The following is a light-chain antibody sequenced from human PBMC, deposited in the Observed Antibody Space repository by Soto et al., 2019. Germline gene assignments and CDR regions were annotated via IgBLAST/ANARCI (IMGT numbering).Light chain of an antibody. CDR3: SSYTTSNTRQIV. V-gene: IGLV2-14*03. CDR1: SSYVGGYNY. J-gene: IGLJ1*01. Sequence: QSVLTQPASVSGSPGQSITISCTGTSSYVGGYNYVSWYQHHPGKAHKLIIYDVTNRPSGVSNPFSGSKSGNTASLTISGLQPEDEADYYCSSYTTSNTRQIVFGTGTKVTVL. CDR2: DVT.